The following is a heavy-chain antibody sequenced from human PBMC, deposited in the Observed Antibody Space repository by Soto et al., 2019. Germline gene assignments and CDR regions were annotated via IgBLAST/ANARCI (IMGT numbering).Heavy chain of an antibody. D-gene: IGHD4-17*01. Sequence: GASVKVSCKASGGTFSSYAISWVRQAPGQGLEWMGGIIPIFGTANYAQKLQGRVTITADESTSTAYMELSSLRSEDTAVYYCARDYGDYVFAWFDPWGQGTLVTVSS. CDR3: ARDYGDYVFAWFDP. V-gene: IGHV1-69*13. CDR1: GGTFSSYA. CDR2: IIPIFGTA. J-gene: IGHJ5*02.